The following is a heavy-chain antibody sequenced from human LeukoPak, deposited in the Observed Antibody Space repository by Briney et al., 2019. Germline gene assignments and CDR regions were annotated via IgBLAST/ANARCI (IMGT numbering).Heavy chain of an antibody. Sequence: GGSLRLSCAASGFTFSSYGMHWVRQAPGKGLEWVAVIWYDGSNKYYADSVKGRFTISRDNSKNTLYLQMNSLRAEDTAVYYCARSPVVGATTPDYWGQGTLVTVSS. CDR1: GFTFSSYG. J-gene: IGHJ4*02. V-gene: IGHV3-33*01. CDR3: ARSPVVGATTPDY. CDR2: IWYDGSNK. D-gene: IGHD1-26*01.